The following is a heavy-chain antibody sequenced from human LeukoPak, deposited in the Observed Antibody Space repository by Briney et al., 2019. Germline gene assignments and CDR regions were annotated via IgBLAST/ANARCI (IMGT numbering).Heavy chain of an antibody. CDR2: INHSGST. J-gene: IGHJ4*02. D-gene: IGHD3-3*01. CDR1: GGSFSGYY. Sequence: SETLSLTCAVYGGSFSGYYWSWIRQPPGKGLEWIGEINHSGSTNYNPSLKSRVTISVDTSKNQFSLKLSSVTAAGTAVYYCAIAMTGYYDFWYWGQGTLVTVSS. CDR3: AIAMTGYYDFWY. V-gene: IGHV4-34*01.